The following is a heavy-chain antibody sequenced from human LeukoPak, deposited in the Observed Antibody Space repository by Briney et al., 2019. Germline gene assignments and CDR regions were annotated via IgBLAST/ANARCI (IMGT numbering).Heavy chain of an antibody. V-gene: IGHV4-39*07. CDR1: GGSISSNGYY. CDR2: FYYTGST. CDR3: ARDRYCSSTSCYYWYFDL. Sequence: SETLSLTCTVSGGSISSNGYYWGWIRQPPGKGLEWIGSFYYTGSTFYNPSLKSRVTISVDTSKNQFSLKLSSVTAADTAVYYCARDRYCSSTSCYYWYFDLWGRGTLVTVSS. D-gene: IGHD2-2*01. J-gene: IGHJ2*01.